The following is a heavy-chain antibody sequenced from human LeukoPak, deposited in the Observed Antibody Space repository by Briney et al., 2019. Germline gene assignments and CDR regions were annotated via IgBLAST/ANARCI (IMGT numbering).Heavy chain of an antibody. CDR3: ARHVLWFGELFDAFDI. V-gene: IGHV4-59*08. J-gene: IGHJ3*02. CDR1: GGSISSYY. D-gene: IGHD3-10*01. Sequence: SETLSLTCTVSGGSISSYYCSWIRQPPGKGLEWIGYIYYSGSTNYNPSLKSRVTISVDTSKNQFSLKLSSVTAADTAVYYCARHVLWFGELFDAFDIWGQGTMVTVSS. CDR2: IYYSGST.